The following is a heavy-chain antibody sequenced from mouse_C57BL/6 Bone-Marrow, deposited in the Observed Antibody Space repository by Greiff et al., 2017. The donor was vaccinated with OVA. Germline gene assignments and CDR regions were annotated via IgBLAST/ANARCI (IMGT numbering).Heavy chain of an antibody. CDR2: ISSGGSYT. J-gene: IGHJ3*01. V-gene: IGHV5-6*01. CDR1: GFTFSSYG. CDR3: ASPYDYSWFAY. D-gene: IGHD2-4*01. Sequence: EVQGVESGGDLVKPGGSLTLSCAASGFTFSSYGMSWVRQTPDKRLEWVATISSGGSYTYYPDSVKGRFTISRDNAKNTLYLQMSSLKSEDTAMDYCASPYDYSWFAYWGQGTLVTVSA.